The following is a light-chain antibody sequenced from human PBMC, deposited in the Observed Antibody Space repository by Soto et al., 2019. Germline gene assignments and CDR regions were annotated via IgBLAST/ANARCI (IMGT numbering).Light chain of an antibody. J-gene: IGLJ1*01. CDR1: GSDISAYNY. CDR3: SSYTSNNFDV. Sequence: QSALTQPASVSGSPGQSITISCTGTGSDISAYNYVSWYQQHPGKAPKLMIYEVGDWPSGLSNRFSGSKSGNTASLTISRLQAEDEADYYCSSYTSNNFDVFGTGTKVTVL. V-gene: IGLV2-14*01. CDR2: EVG.